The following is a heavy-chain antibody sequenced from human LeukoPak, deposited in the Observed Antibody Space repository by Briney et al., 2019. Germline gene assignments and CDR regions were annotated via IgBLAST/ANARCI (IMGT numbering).Heavy chain of an antibody. CDR1: QFTLSDYY. Sequence: GGSLRLSCAASQFTLSDYYVSWIRQAPGRGLEWVSYISSRGHTIYYAASVKGRLTISRDDAKNEVYLQMTGLRAEDTALYYCATEVEYSTNGFDTWGQGTMVTVSS. CDR2: ISSRGHTI. CDR3: ATEVEYSTNGFDT. V-gene: IGHV3-11*04. J-gene: IGHJ3*02. D-gene: IGHD6-13*01.